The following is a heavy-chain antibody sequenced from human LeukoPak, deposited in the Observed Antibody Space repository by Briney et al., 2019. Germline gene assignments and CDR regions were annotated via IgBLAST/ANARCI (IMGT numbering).Heavy chain of an antibody. V-gene: IGHV4-39*01. Sequence: SETLSLTCTVSGGSISSSSYYWGWIRQPPGKGLEWIGSIYYSGSTYYNPSLKSRVTISVDTSKNQFSLKLSSVTAADTAVYYCVRDVVVTAHMDVWGKGTTVTVSS. CDR1: GGSISSSSYY. CDR2: IYYSGST. J-gene: IGHJ6*04. CDR3: VRDVVVTAHMDV. D-gene: IGHD2-15*01.